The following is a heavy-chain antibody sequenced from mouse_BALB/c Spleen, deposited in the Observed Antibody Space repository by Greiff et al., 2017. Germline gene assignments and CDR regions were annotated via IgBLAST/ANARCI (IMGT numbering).Heavy chain of an antibody. CDR3: ARDYDGYSFDY. CDR1: GFTFSSYA. Sequence: EVMLVESGGGLVKPGGSLKLSCAASGFTFSSYAMSWVRQTPEKRLEWVASISSGGSTYYPDSVKGRFTISRDNARNILYLQMSSLRSEDTAMYYCARDYDGYSFDYWGQGTTLTVSS. CDR2: ISSGGST. V-gene: IGHV5-6-5*01. D-gene: IGHD2-3*01. J-gene: IGHJ2*01.